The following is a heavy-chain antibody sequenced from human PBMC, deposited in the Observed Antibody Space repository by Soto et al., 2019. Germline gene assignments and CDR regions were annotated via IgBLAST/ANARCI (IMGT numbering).Heavy chain of an antibody. CDR2: IYHSGST. CDR3: ARVRPPYCSSTSCSRAWFDP. Sequence: QLQLQESGSGLVKPSQTLSLTCAVSGASISRGGFSWTWIRQAPGKGLEWIGYIYHSGSTYHNPSLKDSVTLSGEWSKNQVSPKLNFATDAETAVYFCARVRPPYCSSTSCSRAWFDPWGQGTLVTVSS. V-gene: IGHV4-30-2*01. CDR1: GASISRGGFS. D-gene: IGHD2-2*01. J-gene: IGHJ5*02.